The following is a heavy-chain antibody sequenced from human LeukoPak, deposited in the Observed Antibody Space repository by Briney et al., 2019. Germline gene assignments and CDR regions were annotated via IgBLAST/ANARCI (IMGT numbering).Heavy chain of an antibody. CDR1: GGSFSGYY. J-gene: IGHJ3*02. V-gene: IGHV4-34*01. CDR3: ARGDYYDSTTRAFDI. D-gene: IGHD3-22*01. Sequence: SETLSLTCAVYGGSFSGYYWSWIRQPPGKGLEWIGEINHSGSTNYNPSLKSRVTISVDTSKNQSSLKLSSVTAADTAVYYCARGDYYDSTTRAFDIWGQGTMVTVSS. CDR2: INHSGST.